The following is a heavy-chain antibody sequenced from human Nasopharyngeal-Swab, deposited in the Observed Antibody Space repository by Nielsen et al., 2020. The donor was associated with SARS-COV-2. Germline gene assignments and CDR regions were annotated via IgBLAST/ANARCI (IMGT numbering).Heavy chain of an antibody. Sequence: GRSLRLSCAASGFTFDDYGMSWVRQAPGKGLEWVSGINWNGGSTGYADSVKGRFTISRDNAKNSLYLQMNSLRAEDTALYHCARGTRYDFWSGYSFYYYYGMDVWGQGTTVTVSS. J-gene: IGHJ6*02. CDR2: INWNGGST. CDR1: GFTFDDYG. V-gene: IGHV3-20*01. CDR3: ARGTRYDFWSGYSFYYYYGMDV. D-gene: IGHD3-3*01.